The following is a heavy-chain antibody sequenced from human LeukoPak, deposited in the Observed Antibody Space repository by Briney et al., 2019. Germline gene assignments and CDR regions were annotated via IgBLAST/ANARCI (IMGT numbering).Heavy chain of an antibody. Sequence: GGSLRLSCAASGFTFSSYSMNWVRQAPGKGLEWVSYISSSSSTIYYADSVKGRFTISRDNAKNSLYLQMNNLRAEDTAMYYCARDADGYEDWGQGTLVIVSS. D-gene: IGHD5-24*01. CDR3: ARDADGYED. CDR1: GFTFSSYS. V-gene: IGHV3-48*01. J-gene: IGHJ4*02. CDR2: ISSSSSTI.